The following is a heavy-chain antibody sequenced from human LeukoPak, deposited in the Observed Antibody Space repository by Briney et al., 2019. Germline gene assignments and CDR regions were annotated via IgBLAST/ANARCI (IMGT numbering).Heavy chain of an antibody. CDR2: IKQDGSEK. CDR1: GFTFGRFW. Sequence: QSGGSLRLSCVDSGFTFGRFWMSWVRQAPGKGLEWVANIKQDGSEKHYVDSVKGRFTISRDNAKNSLYLQMNSLRAEDTAVYYCASSLGGYKAIDYWGQGTLVTVSS. J-gene: IGHJ4*02. CDR3: ASSLGGYKAIDY. D-gene: IGHD5-24*01. V-gene: IGHV3-7*01.